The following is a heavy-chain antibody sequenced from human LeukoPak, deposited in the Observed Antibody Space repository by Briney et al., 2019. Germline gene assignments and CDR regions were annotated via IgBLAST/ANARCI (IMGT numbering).Heavy chain of an antibody. CDR1: GYTFTSHA. D-gene: IGHD3-10*01. Sequence: ASVKVSCKASGYTFTSHAIHWVCQAPGQRLEWMGWINTDNGNTEYSQKLQGRVTITRDTSASTTYMELSSLTSEDTALYYCARGDFSKEGSYRHFDNWGQGTLVTVSS. CDR3: ARGDFSKEGSYRHFDN. CDR2: INTDNGNT. V-gene: IGHV1-3*04. J-gene: IGHJ4*02.